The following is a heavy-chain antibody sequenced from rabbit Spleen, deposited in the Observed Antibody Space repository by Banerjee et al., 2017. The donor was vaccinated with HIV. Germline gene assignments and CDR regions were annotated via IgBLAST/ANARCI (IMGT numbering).Heavy chain of an antibody. CDR1: GFSFSYSYW. J-gene: IGHJ4*01. Sequence: QEQLVESGGGLVQPGGSLKLSCTASGFSFSYSYWICWVRQAPGKGLEWIACIYAGSSGSTYYASWAKGRFTISKTSSTTVTLQMTSLTAADTATYFCARNFDLWGQGTLVTVS. CDR2: IYAGSSGST. V-gene: IGHV1S45*01. CDR3: ARNFDL.